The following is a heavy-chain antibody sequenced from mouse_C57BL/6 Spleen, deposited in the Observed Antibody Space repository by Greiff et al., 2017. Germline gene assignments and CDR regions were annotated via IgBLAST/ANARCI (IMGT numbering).Heavy chain of an antibody. CDR2: IDPSDSYT. D-gene: IGHD3-2*02. Sequence: QVQLQQPGAELVMPGASVKLSCKASGYTFTSYWMHWVKQRPGQGLEWIGEIDPSDSYTNYNQKFKGKSTLTVDKSSSTAYMQLSSLTSEDSAVYYCARPDSSGSWFAYWGQGTLVTVSA. V-gene: IGHV1-69*01. CDR3: ARPDSSGSWFAY. CDR1: GYTFTSYW. J-gene: IGHJ3*01.